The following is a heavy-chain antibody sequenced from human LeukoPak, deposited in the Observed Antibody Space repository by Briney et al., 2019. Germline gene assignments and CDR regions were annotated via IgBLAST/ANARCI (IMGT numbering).Heavy chain of an antibody. CDR3: ARDFPRDNDAFDI. J-gene: IGHJ3*02. CDR1: GFTFNTYS. Sequence: GSLRLSCAASGFTFNTYSVSWVRQAPGKGLEWVSSISSSTTYIYYADSVKGRFTISRDNAKNSLYLQMNSLRAEDTAVYYCARDFPRDNDAFDIWGQGTMVIVSS. V-gene: IGHV3-21*01. CDR2: ISSSTTYI.